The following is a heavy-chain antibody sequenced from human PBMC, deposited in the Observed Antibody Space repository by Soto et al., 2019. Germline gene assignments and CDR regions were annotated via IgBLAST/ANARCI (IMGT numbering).Heavy chain of an antibody. V-gene: IGHV1-18*01. J-gene: IGHJ4*02. CDR3: AVALMKSIALAASPFDY. CDR1: GYTFTSYG. CDR2: ISAYNGNT. Sequence: QVQLVQSGAEVKKPGASVKVSCKASGYTFTSYGISWVRQAPGHGLEWMGWISAYNGNTNYAQKLQGRVTMTTDTSTSTAYMELRSLRSDDTAVYYCAVALMKSIALAASPFDYWGQGTLVTVSS. D-gene: IGHD6-19*01.